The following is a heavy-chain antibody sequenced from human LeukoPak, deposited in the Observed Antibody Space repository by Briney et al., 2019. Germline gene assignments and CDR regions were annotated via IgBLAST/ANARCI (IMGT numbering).Heavy chain of an antibody. CDR2: IYYSGST. Sequence: SETLSLTCTVSGGSISSYYWSSIRQPPGKGLEWIGYIYYSGSTNYNPSLKSRVTISVDTSKNQFSLKLSSVTAADTAVYYCARRRIPANAFDIWGQGTMVTVSS. J-gene: IGHJ3*02. D-gene: IGHD2-15*01. CDR1: GGSISSYY. CDR3: ARRRIPANAFDI. V-gene: IGHV4-59*01.